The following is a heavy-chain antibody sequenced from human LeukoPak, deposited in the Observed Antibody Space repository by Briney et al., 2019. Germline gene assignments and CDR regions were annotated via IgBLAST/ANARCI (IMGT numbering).Heavy chain of an antibody. CDR1: GGSISSGGYY. CDR2: IYYSGST. D-gene: IGHD3-22*01. Sequence: SETLSLTCTVSGGSISSGGYYWSWIRQHPGKGLEWIGYIYYSGSTYYNSSLKSRVTISVDTSKNQFSLKLSSVTAADTAVYYCARGEYYYDSSGYPPYYFDYWGQGTLVTVSS. CDR3: ARGEYYYDSSGYPPYYFDY. V-gene: IGHV4-31*03. J-gene: IGHJ4*02.